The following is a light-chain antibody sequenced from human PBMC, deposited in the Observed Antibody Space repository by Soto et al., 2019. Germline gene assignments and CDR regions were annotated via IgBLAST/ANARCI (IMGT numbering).Light chain of an antibody. CDR3: QQYGGSPVT. J-gene: IGKJ5*01. CDR2: GAS. V-gene: IGKV3-20*01. Sequence: EIVLTQSPGTLSLSPGERATLSCRASQSVTSSYLAWYQQKPGQAPRLLIYGASSRATGVPDRFSGSGSGTDFTLTTSRLEPEDFAVYYCQQYGGSPVTFGQGTRLEIK. CDR1: QSVTSSY.